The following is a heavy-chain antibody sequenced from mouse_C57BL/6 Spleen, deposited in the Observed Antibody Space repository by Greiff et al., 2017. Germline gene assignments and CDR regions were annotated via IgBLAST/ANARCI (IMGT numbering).Heavy chain of an antibody. D-gene: IGHD2-13*01. CDR1: GYTFTSYG. CDR3: ARYGDYSDSCDY. J-gene: IGHJ2*01. CDR2: IYPRSGNT. Sequence: QVLLQQSGAELARPGASVKLSCKASGYTFTSYGISWVKQRTGQGLEWIGEIYPRSGNTYYNEKFKGKATLTADKSSSTAYMELRSLKSEDSAVYVCARYGDYSDSCDYWGQGTTLTVSS. V-gene: IGHV1-81*01.